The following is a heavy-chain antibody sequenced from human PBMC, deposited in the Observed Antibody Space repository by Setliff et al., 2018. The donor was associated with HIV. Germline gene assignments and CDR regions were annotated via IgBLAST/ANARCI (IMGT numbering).Heavy chain of an antibody. D-gene: IGHD1-20*01. CDR1: DYSISSGYY. Sequence: SETLSLTCAVSDYSISSGYYWGWIRQPPGTGLEWIGGIYHSGSTYYNPSLKSRVTISVDTSKNHFSLKLSSVTAADTAVYYCARLNNGAHYFHFDYWGQGTLVTVSS. J-gene: IGHJ4*02. CDR2: IYHSGST. CDR3: ARLNNGAHYFHFDY. V-gene: IGHV4-38-2*01.